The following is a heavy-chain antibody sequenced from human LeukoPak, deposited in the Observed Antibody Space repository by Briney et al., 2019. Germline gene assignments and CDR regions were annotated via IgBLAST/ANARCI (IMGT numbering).Heavy chain of an antibody. J-gene: IGHJ6*03. CDR2: ISWDGGST. V-gene: IGHV3-43D*03. D-gene: IGHD4/OR15-4a*01. CDR1: GFTFDDCA. Sequence: GGSLRLSCAASGFTFDDCAMHWVPQAPGKGLEWVSLISWDGGSTYYADSVKGRFTISRDNSKNSLYLQMNSLRAEKTALYYCAKDRPNNMDEWGKGTTVTVSS. CDR3: AKDRPNNMDE.